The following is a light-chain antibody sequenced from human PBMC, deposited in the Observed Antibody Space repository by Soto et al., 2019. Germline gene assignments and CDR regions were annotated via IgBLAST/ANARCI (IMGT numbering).Light chain of an antibody. CDR1: QSVSSSY. J-gene: IGKJ1*01. Sequence: EIVMTQSPATLSVSPGERATLSCRASQSVSSSYLVWYQQKPGQAPRLLIYDASTRATGIPDRFSGSGSETEFTLTISSLQSEDYAIYYCQQYNNWPPWTFGQGTKVDIK. V-gene: IGKV3-15*01. CDR2: DAS. CDR3: QQYNNWPPWT.